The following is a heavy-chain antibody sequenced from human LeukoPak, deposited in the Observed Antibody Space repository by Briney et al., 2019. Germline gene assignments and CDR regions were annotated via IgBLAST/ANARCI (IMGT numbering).Heavy chain of an antibody. V-gene: IGHV1-2*02. J-gene: IGHJ5*02. Sequence: GASVKVSCKASGYTFTSYDINWVRQAPGQGLEWMGWINPNSGGTNYAQKFQGRVTMTRDTSISTAYMELSRLRSDDTAVYYCARLGSEVRAPYSWFDPWGQGTLVTVSS. CDR3: ARLGSEVRAPYSWFDP. CDR2: INPNSGGT. D-gene: IGHD3-10*01. CDR1: GYTFTSYD.